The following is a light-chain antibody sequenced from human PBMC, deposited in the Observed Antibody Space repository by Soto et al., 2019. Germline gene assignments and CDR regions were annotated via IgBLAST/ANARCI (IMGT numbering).Light chain of an antibody. CDR1: SSDVGSYNI. V-gene: IGLV2-23*01. J-gene: IGLJ2*01. CDR3: CSYAGSSTLVV. CDR2: EGS. Sequence: QSALTQPASVSGSPGQSMTISCTGTSSDVGSYNIVSWYQQHPGKAPKLMIYEGSKRPSGVSNRFSGSKSGNTASLTISGLQAEDEADYYCCSYAGSSTLVVFGGGTKLTVL.